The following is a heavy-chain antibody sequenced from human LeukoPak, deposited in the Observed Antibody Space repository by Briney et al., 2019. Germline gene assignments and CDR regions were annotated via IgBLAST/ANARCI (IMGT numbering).Heavy chain of an antibody. D-gene: IGHD5-24*01. CDR2: VYYTGST. CDR3: ARGAMATTPFFDY. J-gene: IGHJ4*02. CDR1: GGSISNYY. V-gene: IGHV4-59*01. Sequence: SETLSLTCPVSGGSISNYYCWTWIRQPPGKGLEWIGYVYYTGSTNFNPSLKSRVTMSLDTSRNQFSLKLTSLTAADTAVYYCARGAMATTPFFDYWGEGTLVTVSS.